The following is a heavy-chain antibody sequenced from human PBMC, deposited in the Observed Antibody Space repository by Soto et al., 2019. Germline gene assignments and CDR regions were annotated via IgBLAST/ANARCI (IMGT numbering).Heavy chain of an antibody. CDR3: ASQHYYDSSGYYVGY. Sequence: PSETLSLTCTVSGGSISRNIYYWGWIRQPPGKGLEWIGNIHYSGSTYYDSSLKTRVTISVDTSKNQFSLKLSSVTAADTAVYYCASQHYYDSSGYYVGYWGQGTLVTVSS. V-gene: IGHV4-39*01. D-gene: IGHD3-22*01. J-gene: IGHJ4*02. CDR2: IHYSGST. CDR1: GGSISRNIYY.